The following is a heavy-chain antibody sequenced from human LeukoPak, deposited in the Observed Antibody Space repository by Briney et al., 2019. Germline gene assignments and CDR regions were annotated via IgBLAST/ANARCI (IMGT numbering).Heavy chain of an antibody. CDR3: AKRSPQYYDFWSGYSTYDY. D-gene: IGHD3-3*01. CDR2: ISGSGGST. Sequence: GSLRLSCAASGFTFSSYAMIWVRQAPGKGLEWVSDISGSGGSTYYADSVKGRFTISRDNSKNTLYLQMNSLRAEDTAVYYCAKRSPQYYDFWSGYSTYDYWGQGTLVTVSS. V-gene: IGHV3-23*01. J-gene: IGHJ4*02. CDR1: GFTFSSYA.